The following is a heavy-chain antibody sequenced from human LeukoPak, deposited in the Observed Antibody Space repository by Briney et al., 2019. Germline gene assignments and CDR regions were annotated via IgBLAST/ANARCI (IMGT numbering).Heavy chain of an antibody. J-gene: IGHJ4*02. CDR3: ARDYGGNSGNCFDY. CDR1: GFTFSSYW. V-gene: IGHV3-7*01. D-gene: IGHD4-23*01. Sequence: GGSLRLSCAASGFTFSSYWMSWVRQAPGKGLEWVANIKQDGSEKYYVDSVKGRFTISRDNAKNSLHLQMNSLRAEDTAVYYCARDYGGNSGNCFDYWGQGTLVTVSS. CDR2: IKQDGSEK.